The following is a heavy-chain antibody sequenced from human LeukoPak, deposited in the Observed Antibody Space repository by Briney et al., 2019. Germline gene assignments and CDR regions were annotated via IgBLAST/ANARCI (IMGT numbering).Heavy chain of an antibody. J-gene: IGHJ4*02. CDR3: ATYGFSSGKRFDY. Sequence: SETLSLTCAVYGGSFSGYYWSWIRQPPGKGLEWIGEINHSGSTNYNPSLKSRVTISVDASKNQFSLRLTSVTAADTAVYYCATYGFSSGKRFDYWGQGTLVTVSS. V-gene: IGHV4-34*01. D-gene: IGHD6-19*01. CDR2: INHSGST. CDR1: GGSFSGYY.